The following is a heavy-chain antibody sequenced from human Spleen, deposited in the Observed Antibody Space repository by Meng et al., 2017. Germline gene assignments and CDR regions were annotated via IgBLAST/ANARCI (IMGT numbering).Heavy chain of an antibody. CDR3: ARSTGTSTSWHSLDY. Sequence: GGSLRLSCAASGFTFSSCEMNWVRQAPGKGLEWVAVIWYDGNEKRYVDSVKGRFTISRDNSKNTLYLEMNSLRDEDSAIYYCARSTGTSTSWHSLDYWGQGTRVTVSS. D-gene: IGHD4-17*01. CDR1: GFTFSSCE. CDR2: IWYDGNEK. J-gene: IGHJ4*02. V-gene: IGHV3-33*08.